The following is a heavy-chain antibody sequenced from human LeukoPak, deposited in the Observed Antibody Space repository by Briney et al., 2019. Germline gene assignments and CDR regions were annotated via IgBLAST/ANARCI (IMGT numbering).Heavy chain of an antibody. CDR2: INHSGST. CDR1: GGSFSGYY. D-gene: IGHD3-22*01. J-gene: IGHJ4*02. Sequence: PSETLSLTCAVYGGSFSGYYWSWIRQPPGKGLGWIGEINHSGSTNYNPSLKSRVTISVDTSKNQFSLKLSSVTAADTAVYYCARSARGQYYYDSSGYSCWGQGTLVTVSS. CDR3: ARSARGQYYYDSSGYSC. V-gene: IGHV4-34*01.